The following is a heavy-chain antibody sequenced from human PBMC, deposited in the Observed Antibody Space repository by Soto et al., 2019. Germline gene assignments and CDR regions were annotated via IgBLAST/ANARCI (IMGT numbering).Heavy chain of an antibody. CDR2: IHSSGRT. V-gene: IGHV4-59*08. CDR3: ARHRPPHCSGGNCYPVHFDQ. CDR1: GGSLSSYY. J-gene: IGHJ4*01. D-gene: IGHD2-15*01. Sequence: SEPLSLTCTVSGGSLSSYYWSWIRQPPGKELEWIGYIHSSGRTNYNPSLKSRVTISVDTSKNQFSLRLSSVTAADTAVYHCARHRPPHCSGGNCYPVHFDQGGNGTLFTVPS.